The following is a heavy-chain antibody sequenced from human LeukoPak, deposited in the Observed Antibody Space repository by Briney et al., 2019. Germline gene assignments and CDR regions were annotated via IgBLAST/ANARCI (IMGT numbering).Heavy chain of an antibody. Sequence: PGGSLRLSCVASGFTFSSYGMHWVRQAPGKGLEWVAVISYDGSNDYYADSVRGRFTISRDNPKNTLYVQMNSLRAEDTAVYYCATEKVLGTTMAGEGFDYWGQGILVVVSS. CDR3: ATEKVLGTTMAGEGFDY. D-gene: IGHD3-10*02. CDR2: ISYDGSND. V-gene: IGHV3-30*03. CDR1: GFTFSSYG. J-gene: IGHJ4*02.